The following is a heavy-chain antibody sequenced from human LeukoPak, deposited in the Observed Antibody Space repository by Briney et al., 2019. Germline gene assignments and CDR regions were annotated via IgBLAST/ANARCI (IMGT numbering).Heavy chain of an antibody. CDR3: AKGVVPAALDFDY. V-gene: IGHV3-23*01. D-gene: IGHD2-2*01. CDR1: GFTFSSYS. Sequence: GGSLRLSCAASGFTFSSYSMNWVRQAPGKGLEWVSAISNGGDSTYYADSVKGRFTISRDNSKNTLYLQMNSLRAEDTAVYYCAKGVVPAALDFDYWGQGTLVTVSS. J-gene: IGHJ4*02. CDR2: ISNGGDST.